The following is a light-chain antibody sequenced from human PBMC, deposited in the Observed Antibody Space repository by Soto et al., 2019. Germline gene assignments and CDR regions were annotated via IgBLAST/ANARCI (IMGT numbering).Light chain of an antibody. CDR3: YSTDSSGNHKV. Sequence: SYELTQPPSVSVSPGQTARITCSGDALPKKYAYWYQQKSGQAPVLVIYEDSKRPSGIPERFSGSSSGTKATLTISGAQVEDEADYYCYSTDSSGNHKVFGGGTKLPS. V-gene: IGLV3-10*01. CDR1: ALPKKY. CDR2: EDS. J-gene: IGLJ2*01.